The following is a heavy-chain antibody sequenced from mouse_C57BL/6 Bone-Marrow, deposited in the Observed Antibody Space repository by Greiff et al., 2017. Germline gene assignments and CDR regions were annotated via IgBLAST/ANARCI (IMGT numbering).Heavy chain of an antibody. V-gene: IGHV1-52*01. CDR2: IDPSARET. CDR3: AYNASYAYFDD. CDR1: GYTFTSYW. Sequence: QVHVQQSGAELVRPGSSVKLSCTASGYTFTSYWMHWVKQRPIQGLEWIGNIDPSARETHYNQKFKGKATLTADKSSIPAYMQLSSLTSEDTAVYYCAYNASYAYFDDWGRGTTLTVAS. D-gene: IGHD1-1*01. J-gene: IGHJ2*01.